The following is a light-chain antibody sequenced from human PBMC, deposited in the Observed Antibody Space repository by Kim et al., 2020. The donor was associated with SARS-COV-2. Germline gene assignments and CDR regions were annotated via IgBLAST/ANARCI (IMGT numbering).Light chain of an antibody. CDR2: AVT. J-gene: IGLJ1*01. CDR1: SSDVGAYKY. Sequence: PGQSGTISCTGTSSDVGAYKYVSWYQQHPGKAPKLMIYAVTQRPSGVPDRFSGSKSGNTASLTVSGLQAEDEADYYCSSYAGSVVFGTGTKVTVL. CDR3: SSYAGSVV. V-gene: IGLV2-8*01.